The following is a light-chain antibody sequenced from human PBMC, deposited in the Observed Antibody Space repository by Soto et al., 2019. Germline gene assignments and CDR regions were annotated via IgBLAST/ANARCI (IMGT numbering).Light chain of an antibody. CDR3: SSKRDSSTIFV. CDR2: EVT. V-gene: IGLV2-14*01. CDR1: SSDVGAYNY. J-gene: IGLJ1*01. Sequence: QSVLTQPASVSGSPGQSITISCTGTSSDVGAYNYVSWYQHHPGKVPKLLIYEVTNRPSGVSDRFSGSKSGNTASLTISGLQAEDEADYYCSSKRDSSTIFVFGTWTKVALL.